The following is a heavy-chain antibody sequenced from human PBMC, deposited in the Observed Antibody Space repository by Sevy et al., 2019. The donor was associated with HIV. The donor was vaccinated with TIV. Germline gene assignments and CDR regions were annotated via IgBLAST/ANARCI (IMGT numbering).Heavy chain of an antibody. Sequence: GESLKISCAASGFTFSSYGMHWVRQAPGKGLEWVAVIWYDGSDKYYADSVKGRFTISRDNSKNTLYLQMNSLRADDTAVYYCARDPYTFGGPKGMDVWGQGTTVTVSS. V-gene: IGHV3-33*01. CDR2: IWYDGSDK. D-gene: IGHD3-16*01. CDR1: GFTFSSYG. J-gene: IGHJ6*02. CDR3: ARDPYTFGGPKGMDV.